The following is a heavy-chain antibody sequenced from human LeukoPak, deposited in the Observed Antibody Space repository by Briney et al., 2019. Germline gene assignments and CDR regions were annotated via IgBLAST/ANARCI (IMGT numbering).Heavy chain of an antibody. CDR3: ARRVAAGAFAS. J-gene: IGHJ5*01. CDR2: ILHTGSS. Sequence: SETLSLTCTVSGGSVSSSSYYWSWIRQSPEKGLEWIGEILHTGSSNYNPSLRSRVTISVDTSKNQVSLNLSSVTATDTAVYYCARRVAAGAFASWGQGALVTVSS. D-gene: IGHD4/OR15-4a*01. CDR1: GGSVSSSSYY. V-gene: IGHV4-39*01.